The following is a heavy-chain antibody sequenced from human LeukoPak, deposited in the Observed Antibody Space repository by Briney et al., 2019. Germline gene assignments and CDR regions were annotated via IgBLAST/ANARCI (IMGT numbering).Heavy chain of an antibody. CDR3: ARDPDLSGSYFGFDY. V-gene: IGHV3-30-3*01. CDR2: ISYDGSNK. Sequence: PGRSLRLSCAASGFTFSSYAIHWVRQAPGKGLEWVAVISYDGSNKYYADSVKGRFTISRDNSKNTLYLQMNSLRAEDTAVYYCARDPDLSGSYFGFDYWGQGTLVTVSS. CDR1: GFTFSSYA. D-gene: IGHD1-26*01. J-gene: IGHJ4*02.